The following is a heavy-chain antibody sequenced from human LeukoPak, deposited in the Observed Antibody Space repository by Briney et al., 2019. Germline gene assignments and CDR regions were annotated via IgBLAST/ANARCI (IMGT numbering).Heavy chain of an antibody. J-gene: IGHJ6*03. CDR1: GFTFGDYA. Sequence: GGSLRLSCTASGFTFGDYAMSWVRQAPGQGLEWVGFIRSKAYGGTTEYAASVKGRFTISRDDSKSIAYLQMNSLKTEDTAVYYCTRAIIAVAGTMHYYYYYYMDVWGKGTTVTVSS. V-gene: IGHV3-49*04. CDR2: IRSKAYGGTT. D-gene: IGHD6-19*01. CDR3: TRAIIAVAGTMHYYYYYYMDV.